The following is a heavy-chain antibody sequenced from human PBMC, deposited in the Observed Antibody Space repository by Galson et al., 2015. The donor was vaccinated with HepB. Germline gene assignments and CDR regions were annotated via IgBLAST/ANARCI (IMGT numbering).Heavy chain of an antibody. V-gene: IGHV3-23*01. CDR2: ISGSGSNT. Sequence: SLRLSCATSGFTFSIYAMSWVCQAPGKGLEWVSTISGSGSNTQYADSVKGRFTISRDNSDNTLYLQMNSVRAEDTAVYYCARVAAAYIWGQGTMVTISS. CDR3: ARVAAAYI. CDR1: GFTFSIYA. J-gene: IGHJ3*02. D-gene: IGHD6-13*01.